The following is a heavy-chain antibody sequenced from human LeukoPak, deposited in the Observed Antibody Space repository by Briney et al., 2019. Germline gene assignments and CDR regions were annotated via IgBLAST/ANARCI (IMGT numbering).Heavy chain of an antibody. CDR1: GFTFSDYN. V-gene: IGHV3-11*01. J-gene: IGHJ6*02. Sequence: GGSLRLSCAASGFTFSDYNMNWVRQAPGKGLEWVSYITNGGSTIHHADSVKGRFTISRNNAKKTLYLQMNSLRAEDTAVYYCARSIGLTGGGVDVWGQGTTVTVSS. D-gene: IGHD3-9*01. CDR3: ARSIGLTGGGVDV. CDR2: ITNGGSTI.